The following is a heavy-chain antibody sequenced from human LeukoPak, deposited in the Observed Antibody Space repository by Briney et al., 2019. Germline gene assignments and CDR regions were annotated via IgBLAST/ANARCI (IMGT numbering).Heavy chain of an antibody. V-gene: IGHV4-59*11. CDR3: AREDYSSGWYLNY. J-gene: IGHJ4*02. CDR1: GGSLNNHY. D-gene: IGHD6-19*01. Sequence: SETLSLTRTVSGGSLNNHYWSWVRQPPGKALEWTGYISHTGKTGSHPSLKSRVTISVDTSKNQFSLKLSSVTAADTAVYYCAREDYSSGWYLNYWGQGTLVTVSS. CDR2: ISHTGKT.